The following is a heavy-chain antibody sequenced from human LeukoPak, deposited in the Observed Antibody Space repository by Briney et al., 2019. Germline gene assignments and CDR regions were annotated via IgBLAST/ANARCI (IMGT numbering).Heavy chain of an antibody. J-gene: IGHJ4*02. CDR1: GFTFSSYS. CDR2: ISSSSSTI. Sequence: GGSLRLSCAASGFTFSSYSMNWVRQAPGKGLEWVSYISSSSSTIYYADSVKGRFTISGDNAKNSLYLQMNSLRAEDTAVYYCAASSGWYYFDYWGQGTLVTVSS. D-gene: IGHD6-19*01. V-gene: IGHV3-48*01. CDR3: AASSGWYYFDY.